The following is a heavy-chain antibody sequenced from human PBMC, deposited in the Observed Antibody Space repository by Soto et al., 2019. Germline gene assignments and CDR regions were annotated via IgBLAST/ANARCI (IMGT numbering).Heavy chain of an antibody. V-gene: IGHV4-59*12. CDR3: ARACLDGDGDY. D-gene: IGHD7-27*01. CDR1: GCSISSYY. Sequence: ASGTLSLTFTVSGCSISSYYWSWIRQPPGKGLEWIGFIYYSGSTNYNSSLKSRVTISVDKSKNQFSLKLTSVSAADTGVYYCARACLDGDGDYWGQGILVTVSS. CDR2: IYYSGST. J-gene: IGHJ4*02.